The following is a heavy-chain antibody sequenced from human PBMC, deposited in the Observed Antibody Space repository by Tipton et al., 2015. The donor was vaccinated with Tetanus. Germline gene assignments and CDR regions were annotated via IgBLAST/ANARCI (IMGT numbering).Heavy chain of an antibody. CDR3: ARGGSYSYGPRGFDL. V-gene: IGHV4-59*12. CDR1: GGSIGSYY. Sequence: GLVKPSETLSLTCTVSGGSIGSYYWSWIRQPPGKGLEWIGYIYYSGSTNYNPSLKSRVTISVDTPKNQFSLKLTSLTVADTAVYYCARGGSYSYGPRGFDLWGRGTLVTVSS. J-gene: IGHJ2*01. D-gene: IGHD5-18*01. CDR2: IYYSGST.